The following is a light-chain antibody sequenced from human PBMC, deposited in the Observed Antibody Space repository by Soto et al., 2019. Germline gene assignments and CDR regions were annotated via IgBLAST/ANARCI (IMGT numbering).Light chain of an antibody. CDR1: QSVSSSY. V-gene: IGKV3-20*01. CDR2: GAS. J-gene: IGKJ2*01. CDR3: QQYVSSSYT. Sequence: EIVLTQSPGTLSLSPGERATLSCRASQSVSSSYLAWYQQKPGQAPRLLIYGASSRVTGIPDRFSGSGSGTDFTLTISRLEPEDFAVYYCQQYVSSSYTFGKGTKLEIK.